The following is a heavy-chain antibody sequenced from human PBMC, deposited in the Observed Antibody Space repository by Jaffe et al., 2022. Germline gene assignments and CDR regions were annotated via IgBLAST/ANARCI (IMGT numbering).Heavy chain of an antibody. CDR3: ARRIGPPGGDYDIQGWFDP. CDR1: GFTVSSNY. D-gene: IGHD3-9*01. CDR2: IYSGGST. V-gene: IGHV3-53*04. J-gene: IGHJ5*02. Sequence: EVQLVESGGGLVQPGGSLRLSCAASGFTVSSNYMSWVRQAPGKGLEWVSVIYSGGSTYYADSVKGRFTISRHNSKNTLYLQMNSLRAEDTAVYYCARRIGPPGGDYDIQGWFDPWGQGTLVTVSS.